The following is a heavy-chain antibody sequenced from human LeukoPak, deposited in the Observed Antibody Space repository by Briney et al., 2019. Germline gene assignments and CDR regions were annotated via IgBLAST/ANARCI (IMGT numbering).Heavy chain of an antibody. CDR2: VSDTGRT. CDR1: SGFSTHYY. V-gene: IGHV4-59*01. CDR3: TKGYYEPFDV. J-gene: IGHJ4*02. D-gene: IGHD3-16*01. Sequence: SETLSLTCTVSSGFSTHYYWNWIRQPPGKGLEWIGCVSDTGRTTYNPSLKSRPTISVDTSKRQFSLKLTSLTAADTAVYYCTKGYYEPFDVWGQGILVTVSS.